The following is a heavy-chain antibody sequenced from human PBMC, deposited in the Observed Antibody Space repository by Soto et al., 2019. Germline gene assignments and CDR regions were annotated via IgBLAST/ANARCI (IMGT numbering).Heavy chain of an antibody. CDR1: GFTFSNAW. J-gene: IGHJ4*02. Sequence: EVQLVESGGGLVKPGGSLRLSCAASGFTFSNAWMSWVRQAPGKGLEWVGRIKSKTDGGTTDYAAPVKGRFTISRDDSKNTLDLQMNSLKTEDTAVYYCTTGMITFGGAPNYFDYWGQGTLVTVSS. D-gene: IGHD3-16*01. V-gene: IGHV3-15*01. CDR3: TTGMITFGGAPNYFDY. CDR2: IKSKTDGGTT.